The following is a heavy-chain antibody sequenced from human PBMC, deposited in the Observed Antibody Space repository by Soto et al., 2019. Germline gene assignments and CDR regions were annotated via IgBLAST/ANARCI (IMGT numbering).Heavy chain of an antibody. Sequence: ASVKVSCKGSGYTLTELSMHWVRQAPGKGLEGMGGVDPEDGETIYAQKVQGRVTMTEDTSTDTAYMELSSLRSEDTAVYYCATVLQTYYYDSSGYTFDYWGQGTLVTVSS. CDR2: VDPEDGET. CDR3: ATVLQTYYYDSSGYTFDY. CDR1: GYTLTELS. D-gene: IGHD3-22*01. J-gene: IGHJ4*02. V-gene: IGHV1-24*01.